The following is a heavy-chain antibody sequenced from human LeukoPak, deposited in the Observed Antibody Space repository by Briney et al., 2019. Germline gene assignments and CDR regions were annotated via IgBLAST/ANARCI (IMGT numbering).Heavy chain of an antibody. CDR3: ARDSSREWGVRDYYYMDV. CDR2: INWNGAKT. CDR1: GFTFDDYG. V-gene: IGHV3-20*04. Sequence: GGSLRLSCAASGFTFDDYGMSWVRQAPGKGLEWVSGINWNGAKTDYADSVKGRFTISRDNAKNPLYLQMNSLRAEDTAVYYCARDSSREWGVRDYYYMDVWGKGTTVTISS. D-gene: IGHD3-3*01. J-gene: IGHJ6*03.